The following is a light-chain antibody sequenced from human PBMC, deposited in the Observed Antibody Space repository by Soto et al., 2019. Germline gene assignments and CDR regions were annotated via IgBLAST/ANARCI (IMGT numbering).Light chain of an antibody. J-gene: IGKJ1*01. CDR1: QSISSY. V-gene: IGKV1-39*01. Sequence: DIQMTQSPSSLSASVGDRVTISCRASQSISSYLNWYQQKPGKAPKLLIYAASSLQSGVPSRFSGSGSGTEFTLTIRSLQPDDFATYYCQQYESYWTFGQGTKVDI. CDR3: QQYESYWT. CDR2: AAS.